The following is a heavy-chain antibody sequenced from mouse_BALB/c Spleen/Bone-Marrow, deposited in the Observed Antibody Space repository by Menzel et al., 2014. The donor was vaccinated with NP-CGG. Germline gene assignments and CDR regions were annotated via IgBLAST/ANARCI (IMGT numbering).Heavy chain of an antibody. CDR3: ARGGYYGTSLFPY. CDR1: GYTFSSYW. Sequence: VKLMESGAELMKPGASVKISCKATGYTFSSYWIEWVKQRPGHGLEWIGEILPGSGTTNYIEKFKGKATFTADTSSNTAYMQLSSLASGDSAVYYCARGGYYGTSLFPYWGQGTLVTVSA. CDR2: ILPGSGTT. J-gene: IGHJ3*01. D-gene: IGHD1-1*01. V-gene: IGHV1-9*01.